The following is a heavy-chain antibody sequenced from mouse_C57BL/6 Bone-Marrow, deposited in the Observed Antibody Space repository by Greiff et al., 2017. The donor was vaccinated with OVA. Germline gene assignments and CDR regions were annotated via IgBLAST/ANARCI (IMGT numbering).Heavy chain of an antibody. D-gene: IGHD1-1*01. J-gene: IGHJ4*01. CDR3: ASRDYYGSRYYAMDY. CDR2: ISYDGSN. V-gene: IGHV3-6*01. CDR1: GYSITSGYY. Sequence: EVQVVESGPGLVKPSQSLSLTCSVTGYSITSGYYWNWIRQFPGNKLEWMGYISYDGSNNYNPSLKNRISITRDTSKNQFFLKLNSVTTEDTATYYCASRDYYGSRYYAMDYWGQGTSVTVSS.